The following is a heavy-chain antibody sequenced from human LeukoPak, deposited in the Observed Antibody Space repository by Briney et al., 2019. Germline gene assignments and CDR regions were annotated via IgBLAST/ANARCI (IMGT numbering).Heavy chain of an antibody. CDR3: ATYVDTVRYDAFDV. D-gene: IGHD5-18*01. V-gene: IGHV3-30*02. J-gene: IGHJ3*01. Sequence: GGSLRLSCAASEFTFSSYGMHWVRQAPGKGLEWVASIRYDGSNKYYADSVKGRFTISRDNARNTLFLQMNSLRTEDAAVYYCATYVDTVRYDAFDVWGQGTMVTVSS. CDR1: EFTFSSYG. CDR2: IRYDGSNK.